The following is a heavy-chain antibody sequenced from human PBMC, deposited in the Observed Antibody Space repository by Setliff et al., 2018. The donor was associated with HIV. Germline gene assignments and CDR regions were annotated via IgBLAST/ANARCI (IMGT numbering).Heavy chain of an antibody. CDR1: GSPISSDYY. V-gene: IGHV4-38-2*02. CDR2: IHHSGGA. D-gene: IGHD6-13*01. CDR3: ARPYISSSLSTPFDN. J-gene: IGHJ4*02. Sequence: SETLSPTCTVSGSPISSDYYWGWLRQSPGKGPEWIGSIHHSGGAYYNPSLRSRVTMSVDTSKNQLSLRLTSMTAADAAVYYCARPYISSSLSTPFDNWGQGTLVTVSS.